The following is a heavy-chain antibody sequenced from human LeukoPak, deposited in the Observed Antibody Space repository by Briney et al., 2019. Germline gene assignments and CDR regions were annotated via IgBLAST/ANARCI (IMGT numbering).Heavy chain of an antibody. D-gene: IGHD5-18*01. V-gene: IGHV3-21*01. Sequence: KAGGSLRLSCADSGFTFSSYSIKCVRQAPGKGLEWVSSISSSSSYIYYADSVKGRFTISRDNAKNSLYLQMNSLRAEDTAVYYCARALDTAMVDSYDYGTDVWGQGTTVTVSS. CDR2: ISSSSSYI. CDR1: GFTFSSYS. CDR3: ARALDTAMVDSYDYGTDV. J-gene: IGHJ6*02.